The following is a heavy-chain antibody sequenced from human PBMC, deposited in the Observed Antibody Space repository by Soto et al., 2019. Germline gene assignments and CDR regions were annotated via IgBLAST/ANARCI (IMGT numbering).Heavy chain of an antibody. D-gene: IGHD1-1*01. V-gene: IGHV4-39*02. CDR3: AREQDPPADAYNFGY. CDR2: IKYRGST. J-gene: IGHJ4*02. Sequence: QLQLQESGPGLVKPSETLSLPCTVSGGSISSSYYWGWIRQPPGKGLEWIGSIKYRGSTSYNPSLKCRLTMAVDTSKNQFSLKLSSVTAAATAVYYCAREQDPPADAYNFGYWGQGTPVTVSS. CDR1: GGSISSSYY.